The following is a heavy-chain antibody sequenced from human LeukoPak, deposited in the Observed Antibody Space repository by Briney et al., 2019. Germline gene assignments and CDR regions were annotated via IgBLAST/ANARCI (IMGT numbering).Heavy chain of an antibody. CDR1: GFTFSDYS. J-gene: IGHJ4*02. D-gene: IGHD5-24*01. CDR3: ARDYKYAFDN. CDR2: IGIDSGNT. Sequence: GGSLRLSCAASGFTFSDYSMNWVRQAPGKGLEWISYIGIDSGNTNYADSVKGRFTISGDKAKNSLYLQMNSLRVEDTAVYYCARDYKYAFDNWGQGTLVTASS. V-gene: IGHV3-48*01.